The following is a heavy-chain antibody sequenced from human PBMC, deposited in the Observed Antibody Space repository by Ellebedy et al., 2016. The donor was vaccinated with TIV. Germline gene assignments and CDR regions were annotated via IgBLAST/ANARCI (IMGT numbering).Heavy chain of an antibody. J-gene: IGHJ6*02. Sequence: GESLKISCAASGFTFSDYYMSWIRQAPGKGLEWVSYISSGGSAIYYADSVKGRFTISRDNAKNSLFLQMNSLRAEDTAVYYCARGGYCTNGVCYTYYFGMDVWGQGTTVTVSS. D-gene: IGHD2-8*01. V-gene: IGHV3-11*01. CDR3: ARGGYCTNGVCYTYYFGMDV. CDR2: ISSGGSAI. CDR1: GFTFSDYY.